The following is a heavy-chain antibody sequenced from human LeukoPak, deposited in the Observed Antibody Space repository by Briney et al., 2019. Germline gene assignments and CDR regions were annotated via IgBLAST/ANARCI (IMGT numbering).Heavy chain of an antibody. J-gene: IGHJ4*02. CDR2: TYYRSKWYN. CDR1: GDSVSSNSAA. CDR3: ARSWKGTTSPWDY. D-gene: IGHD1-1*01. V-gene: IGHV6-1*01. Sequence: SQTLSLTCAISGDSVSSNSAAWNWIRQSPSRGLEWLGRTYYRSKWYNDYADSVTSRIHINADTSKNQFSLQLNSVTPDDTAMYYCARSWKGTTSPWDYWGQGTLVTVSA.